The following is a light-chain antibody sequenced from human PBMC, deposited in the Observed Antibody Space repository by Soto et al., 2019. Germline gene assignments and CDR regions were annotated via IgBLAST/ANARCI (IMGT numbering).Light chain of an antibody. V-gene: IGLV2-8*01. CDR2: EVT. J-gene: IGLJ1*01. Sequence: QSALTQPPSASGSPGQSVTISCTGTSXDVGGYDYVSWYQRHPGKAPKLMIYEVTKRPSGVPDRFSGSKSGNTASLTVSGLQAEDEADYYCSSYAGSNNFVFGTGTKVTVL. CDR1: SXDVGGYDY. CDR3: SSYAGSNNFV.